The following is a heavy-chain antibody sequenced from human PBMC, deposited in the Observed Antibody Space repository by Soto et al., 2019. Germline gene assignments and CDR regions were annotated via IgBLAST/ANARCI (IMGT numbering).Heavy chain of an antibody. D-gene: IGHD1-26*01. CDR2: IYHTGTA. CDR3: ASAAWERNFDI. J-gene: IGHJ4*02. CDR1: GDSITTDGYS. V-gene: IGHV4-30-2*01. Sequence: SETLSLTCNVSGDSITTDGYSWSWIRHPPGKGLEWIGYIYHTGTAYYNPSLKSLVTLSVDRSKIQFSLSLSPMTAADTPVSYCASAAWERNFDIWCQGTLVTVSS.